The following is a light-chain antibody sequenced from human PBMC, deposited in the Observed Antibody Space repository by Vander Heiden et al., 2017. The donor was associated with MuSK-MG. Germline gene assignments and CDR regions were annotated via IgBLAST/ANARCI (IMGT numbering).Light chain of an antibody. CDR2: GAS. V-gene: IGKV3-20*01. Sequence: EIVLTQSPGTLSLSPGERATLSCRASQSVSRSYLAWYQQKPVQAPRLLIYGASSRATGIPDRFSGSGSGTDFTLTISRLEPEDFAVYYCQQYDSSPATFGQGTKVEIK. CDR3: QQYDSSPAT. J-gene: IGKJ1*01. CDR1: QSVSRSY.